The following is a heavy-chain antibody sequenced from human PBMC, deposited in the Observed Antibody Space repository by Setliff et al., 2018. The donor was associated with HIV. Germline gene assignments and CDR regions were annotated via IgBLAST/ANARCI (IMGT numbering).Heavy chain of an antibody. CDR1: GYIFTSYW. CDR3: ARLPGTWLQSLWERGPYYFDY. J-gene: IGHJ4*02. V-gene: IGHV5-51*01. Sequence: LGESLKISCKGSGYIFTSYWIAWVRQMPGKGLEWMGIIYPGDSETRYNPSFQGQVTISADKSISTAYLRWGSLKASDTAMYYCARLPGTWLQSLWERGPYYFDYWGQGTLVTVSS. D-gene: IGHD5-12*01. CDR2: IYPGDSET.